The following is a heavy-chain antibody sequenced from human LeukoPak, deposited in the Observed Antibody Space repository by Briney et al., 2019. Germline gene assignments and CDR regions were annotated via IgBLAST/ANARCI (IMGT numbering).Heavy chain of an antibody. CDR2: IYYSGST. CDR1: GDSISSSSYY. Sequence: SETLSLTCTVSGDSISSSSYYWGWIRQPPGKGLEWIGSIYYSGSTYYNPSLKSRVTISVDTSKNQFSLKLSSVTAADTAVYYCARTQAYCGGDCYLGYWGQGTLVTVSS. V-gene: IGHV4-39*01. D-gene: IGHD2-21*02. CDR3: ARTQAYCGGDCYLGY. J-gene: IGHJ4*02.